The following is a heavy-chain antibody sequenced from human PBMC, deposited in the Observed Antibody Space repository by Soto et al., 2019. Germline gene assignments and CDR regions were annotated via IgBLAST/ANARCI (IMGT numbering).Heavy chain of an antibody. J-gene: IGHJ4*02. CDR2: IKRDGSEK. Sequence: GGSLRLSCTASGFMFGIYWMTWVRHVPGKGLQWVANIKRDGSEKYYVDFVKGRFTISRDNADNSVFLDMNNLRVDDTATYYCARVRATDYEIDYWGQGALVTVSS. CDR1: GFMFGIYW. CDR3: ARVRATDYEIDY. D-gene: IGHD4-17*01. V-gene: IGHV3-7*03.